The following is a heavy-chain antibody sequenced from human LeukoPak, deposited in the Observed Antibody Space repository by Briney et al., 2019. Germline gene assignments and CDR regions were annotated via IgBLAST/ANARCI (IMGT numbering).Heavy chain of an antibody. J-gene: IGHJ5*02. Sequence: PSETLSLTCTVSGGSISSYYWSWIRQPPGKGLEWIGYIYTSGSTNYNPSLKSRVTISVDTSKIQFSLKLSSVTAADTAVYYCARRSSSSEFDPWGQGTLVTVSS. CDR2: IYTSGST. V-gene: IGHV4-4*09. CDR1: GGSISSYY. CDR3: ARRSSSSEFDP. D-gene: IGHD6-6*01.